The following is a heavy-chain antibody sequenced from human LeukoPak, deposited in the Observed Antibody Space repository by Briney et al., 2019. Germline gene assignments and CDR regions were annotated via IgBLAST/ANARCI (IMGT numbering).Heavy chain of an antibody. J-gene: IGHJ6*04. CDR3: ARGRLFIGSLRIYGMDV. CDR2: INHSGST. CDR1: GASFSGYY. D-gene: IGHD2-21*01. V-gene: IGHV4-34*01. Sequence: SETLSLTCAVYGASFSGYYWSWIRQPPGKGLEWLGEINHSGSTNYNPSLKSRVTISVDTSKNQFSLKLSSVTAADTAVYYCARGRLFIGSLRIYGMDVSGKGTTVTVSS.